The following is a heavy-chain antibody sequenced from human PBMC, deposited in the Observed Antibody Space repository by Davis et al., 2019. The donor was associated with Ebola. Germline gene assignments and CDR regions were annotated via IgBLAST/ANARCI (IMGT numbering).Heavy chain of an antibody. CDR3: TRHPPAAYGSGSYIDP. CDR1: GFNFSNYA. V-gene: IGHV3-73*01. CDR2: IRSKANSYAT. J-gene: IGHJ5*02. D-gene: IGHD3-10*01. Sequence: GESLKISCAASGFNFSNYAMTWVRQAPGKGLEWVGRIRSKANSYATAYAASVKGRFTISRDDSKNTAYLQMNSLKTEDTAVYYCTRHPPAAYGSGSYIDPWGQGTLVTVSS.